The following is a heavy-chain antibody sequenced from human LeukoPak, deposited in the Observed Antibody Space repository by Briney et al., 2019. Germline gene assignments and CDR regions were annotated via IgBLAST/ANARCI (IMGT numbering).Heavy chain of an antibody. CDR2: ISSSGSTI. Sequence: GGSLRLSCAASGFTFSDYYMSWIRQAPGKGLEWVSYISSSGSTIYYADSVKGRFTISRDNAKNSLYLQMNSLRAEDTAVYYCASGQVNYYDSSGYYSFDYWGQGTLVTVSS. V-gene: IGHV3-11*01. CDR1: GFTFSDYY. J-gene: IGHJ4*02. D-gene: IGHD3-22*01. CDR3: ASGQVNYYDSSGYYSFDY.